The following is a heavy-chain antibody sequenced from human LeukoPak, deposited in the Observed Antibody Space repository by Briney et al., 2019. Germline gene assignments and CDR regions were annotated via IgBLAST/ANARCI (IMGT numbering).Heavy chain of an antibody. V-gene: IGHV4-61*02. Sequence: PSETLSPTCTVSGGSISSGSYYWSWIRQPAGKGLEWIGRIYTTGSTNYNPSLKSRLTISVDTSKNQFSLKLRSVTAADTAVYYCARGLRYFDHGHYYYYYMDVWGKGTTVTISS. CDR2: IYTTGST. J-gene: IGHJ6*03. CDR3: ARGLRYFDHGHYYYYYMDV. D-gene: IGHD3-9*01. CDR1: GGSISSGSYY.